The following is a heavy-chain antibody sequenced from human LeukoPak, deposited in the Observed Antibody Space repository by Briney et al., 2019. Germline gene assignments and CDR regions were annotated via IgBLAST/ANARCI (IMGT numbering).Heavy chain of an antibody. Sequence: PGGSLRLSCAASGFTFSSYAMSWVRQAPGKGLEWVSAISGSGGSTYYADSVKGRFTISRDDSKNTLYLQMNSLRAEDTAVYYCAKPVTTRPRTPRQYGGWSPSGGAFDIWGQGTMVTVSS. CDR1: GFTFSSYA. J-gene: IGHJ3*02. D-gene: IGHD4-11*01. V-gene: IGHV3-23*01. CDR3: AKPVTTRPRTPRQYGGWSPSGGAFDI. CDR2: ISGSGGST.